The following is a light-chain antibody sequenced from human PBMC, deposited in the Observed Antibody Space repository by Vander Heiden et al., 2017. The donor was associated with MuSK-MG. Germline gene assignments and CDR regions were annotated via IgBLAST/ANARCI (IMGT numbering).Light chain of an antibody. J-gene: IGKJ4*01. Sequence: IQMPQSPSSLSASVGDRVTITCRASQSISSYVNWYQQKPGKAPKLLIYAASSLQSGVPSRFSCSGSATDFTLTISSLQPEDFATYYCQQSDSTPLTFGGGTKVEIK. CDR3: QQSDSTPLT. V-gene: IGKV1-39*01. CDR2: AAS. CDR1: QSISSY.